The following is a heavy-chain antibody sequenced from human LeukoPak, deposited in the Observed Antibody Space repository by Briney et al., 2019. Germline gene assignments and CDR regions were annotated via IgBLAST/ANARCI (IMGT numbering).Heavy chain of an antibody. CDR2: IASDGNDK. V-gene: IGHV3-30*18. CDR3: AEDRLVGAAVYYFDY. Sequence: GGSLRLSCVASGFTFSNYAMHWVRQAPGKGLEWVAVIASDGNDKRYADSVKGRFTISRDKSKNTLYLQMSSLRAEDTAMYYCAEDRLVGAAVYYFDYWGQGTLVTVSS. CDR1: GFTFSNYA. J-gene: IGHJ4*02. D-gene: IGHD1-26*01.